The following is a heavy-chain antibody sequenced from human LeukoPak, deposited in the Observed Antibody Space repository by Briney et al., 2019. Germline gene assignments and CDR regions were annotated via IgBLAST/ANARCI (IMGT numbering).Heavy chain of an antibody. V-gene: IGHV4-34*01. Sequence: SETLSLTCAVSGGSFCGYYWTWIRQPPGEGLEWIGEINHSGSANYNPSLKSRVTISLDTSKNQFSLKLSSVTAADTAVYYCARGQGTVTTHWGQGTLVTVSS. J-gene: IGHJ4*02. CDR3: ARGQGTVTTH. CDR1: GGSFCGYY. CDR2: INHSGSA. D-gene: IGHD4-17*01.